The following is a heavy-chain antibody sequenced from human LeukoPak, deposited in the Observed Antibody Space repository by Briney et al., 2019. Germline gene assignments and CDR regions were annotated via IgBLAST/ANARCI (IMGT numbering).Heavy chain of an antibody. CDR1: ARSFSGYY. V-gene: IGHV4-34*01. J-gene: IGHJ5*02. CDR2: INHSGSS. D-gene: IGHD6-13*01. CDR3: ARGGHIAAAGTGWFDP. Sequence: PSQTLSLACAVYARSFSGYYWSWIRQPPGRGLEWIGEINHSGSSNYNPSLKSRVTISVDTSKNQFSLKLSSVTAADTAVYYCARGGHIAAAGTGWFDPWGQGTQVSVSS.